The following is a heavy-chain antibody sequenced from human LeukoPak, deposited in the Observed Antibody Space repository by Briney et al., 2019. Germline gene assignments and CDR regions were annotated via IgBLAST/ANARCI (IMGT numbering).Heavy chain of an antibody. J-gene: IGHJ3*02. CDR2: INSDGSST. V-gene: IGHV3-74*01. D-gene: IGHD5-24*01. CDR3: AREIVEMAPEAAFDI. Sequence: GGSLRLSCAASGFTFSSYWMHWVRQPPGKGLVWVSRINSDGSSTSYADSVKGRFTISRDNDKNTLYLQMNSLRAEDTAVYYCAREIVEMAPEAAFDIWGQGTMVTVSS. CDR1: GFTFSSYW.